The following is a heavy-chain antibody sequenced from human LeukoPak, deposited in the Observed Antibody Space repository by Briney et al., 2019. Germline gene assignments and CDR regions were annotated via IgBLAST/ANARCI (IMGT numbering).Heavy chain of an antibody. Sequence: TGGSLRLSCAASGFTFSSYAMSWVRQAPGKGLEWVSSISGSGGDTYYADSVKGRFTISRDNSKNTLKLQMNSLRAEDTALYYCAKGGGRISVNYWGQGTLVTVSS. D-gene: IGHD3-22*01. CDR3: AKGGGRISVNY. CDR2: ISGSGGDT. J-gene: IGHJ4*02. V-gene: IGHV3-23*01. CDR1: GFTFSSYA.